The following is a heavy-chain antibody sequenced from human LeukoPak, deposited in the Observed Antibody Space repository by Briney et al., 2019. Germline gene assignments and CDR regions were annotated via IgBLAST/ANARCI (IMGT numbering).Heavy chain of an antibody. CDR1: GGALSDYT. J-gene: IGHJ6*03. CDR2: ILPMLGTA. D-gene: IGHD3/OR15-3a*01. V-gene: IGHV1-69*16. Sequence: ASVKVSCKASGGALSDYTISWVRQAPGQGLEWMGAILPMLGTARYAQSLQGRVTITTDDFSSTVYMELSSLRFEDTASYFCARDGLLTRTGMDVWGKGTTVTVSS. CDR3: ARDGLLTRTGMDV.